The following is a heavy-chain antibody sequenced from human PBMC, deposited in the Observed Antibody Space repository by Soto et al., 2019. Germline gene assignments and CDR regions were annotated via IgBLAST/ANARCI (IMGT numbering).Heavy chain of an antibody. CDR2: INAGNDNI. CDR1: GYTFTRYT. D-gene: IGHD3-10*01. J-gene: IGHJ4*02. Sequence: ASGKVSCKASGYTFTRYTMYWVREAPGQRLECMGWINAGNDNIKYSQKFQGRVTITTDTSASTAYMDLTSLRSEDTAVYYCAIFGGSVSGWGQGTLVTVSS. CDR3: AIFGGSVSG. V-gene: IGHV1-3*01.